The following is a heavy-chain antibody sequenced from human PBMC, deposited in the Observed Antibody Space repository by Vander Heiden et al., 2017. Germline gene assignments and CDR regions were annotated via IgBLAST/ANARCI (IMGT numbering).Heavy chain of an antibody. D-gene: IGHD6-19*01. J-gene: IGHJ4*02. CDR2: IHQSGST. Sequence: QVQLQQWGAGPLKPSETLSLTCAVSGGSFRGYYGSWIRQPPERGLEWIGEIHQSGSTNYNPSLKSRLAISVDPSKNQFSLTLTSVTAADTAVYFCARGRSSAWYYLGASFDYWGQGSLVTVSS. CDR1: GGSFRGYY. V-gene: IGHV4-34*01. CDR3: ARGRSSAWYYLGASFDY.